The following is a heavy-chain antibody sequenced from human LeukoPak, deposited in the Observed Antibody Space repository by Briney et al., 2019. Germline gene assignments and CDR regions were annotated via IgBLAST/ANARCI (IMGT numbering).Heavy chain of an antibody. J-gene: IGHJ3*01. CDR3: ARDRGSGDSFDL. CDR2: IWFDGSNQ. D-gene: IGHD6-19*01. CDR1: GFTFSTYY. V-gene: IGHV3-33*01. Sequence: PGGSLRLSCAASGFTFSTYYMHWVRQAPGKGLEWVAVIWFDGSNQYYVDSVRGRFFISRDNSKNTLYLQMNTLRAEDTGVYYCARDRGSGDSFDLWGQGAMVTVSS.